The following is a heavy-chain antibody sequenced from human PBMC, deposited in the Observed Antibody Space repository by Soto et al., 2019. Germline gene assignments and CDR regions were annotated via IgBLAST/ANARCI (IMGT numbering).Heavy chain of an antibody. D-gene: IGHD5-12*01. CDR2: IYPGDSDT. CDR3: ARLKAEMATIKATYYYYGMDV. CDR1: GYSFTSYW. V-gene: IGHV5-51*01. Sequence: GESLKISCKGSGYSFTSYWIGWVRQMPGKGLEWMGIIYPGDSDTRYSPSFQGQVTISADKSISTAYLQWSSLKASDTAMYYCARLKAEMATIKATYYYYGMDVWGQGTTVTVSS. J-gene: IGHJ6*02.